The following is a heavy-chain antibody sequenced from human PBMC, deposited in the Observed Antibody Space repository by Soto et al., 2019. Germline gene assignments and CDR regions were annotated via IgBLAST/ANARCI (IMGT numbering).Heavy chain of an antibody. Sequence: PGESLKISCNASGYIIKNYRIGWVRQMPGQGLAWMGIIFPDDSDTRYSPSFQGHVTISVAKAISTAYVQWSSLKAPDRAIYYCVKGGVTSRTFDYSGQGTLVTVSS. V-gene: IGHV5-51*01. D-gene: IGHD3-3*01. CDR3: VKGGVTSRTFDY. CDR2: IFPDDSDT. CDR1: GYIIKNYR. J-gene: IGHJ4*02.